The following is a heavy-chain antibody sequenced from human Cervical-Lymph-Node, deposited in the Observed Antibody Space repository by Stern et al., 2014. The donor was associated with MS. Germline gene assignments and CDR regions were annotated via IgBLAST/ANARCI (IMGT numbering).Heavy chain of an antibody. V-gene: IGHV3-7*01. D-gene: IGHD6-6*01. CDR2: IKKDGSEK. Sequence: VQLMQSGGGLVQPGGSLRLSCAASGFTFSSDWMSWVRKAPGKGLEWVASIKKDGSEKYYVDSVKGRFTISRDNSKNSLYLQMNSLRAEDTAVYYCARETLAARGADYWGQGTLVTVSS. J-gene: IGHJ4*02. CDR1: GFTFSSDW. CDR3: ARETLAARGADY.